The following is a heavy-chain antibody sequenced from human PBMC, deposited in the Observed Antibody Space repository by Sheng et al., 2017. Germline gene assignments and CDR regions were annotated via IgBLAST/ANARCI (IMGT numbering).Heavy chain of an antibody. V-gene: IGHV3-23*01. Sequence: EVQLLESGGGLVQPGGPVRLSCAASGFTFSSYAMSWVRQAPGKGLEWVSAISGSGGSTYYADSVKGRFTISRDNSKNTLYLQMNSLRAEDTAVYYCAKEYSGDYVFDYWGQGTLVTVSS. CDR1: GFTFSSYA. CDR2: ISGSGGST. CDR3: AKEYSGDYVFDY. J-gene: IGHJ4*02. D-gene: IGHD4-17*01.